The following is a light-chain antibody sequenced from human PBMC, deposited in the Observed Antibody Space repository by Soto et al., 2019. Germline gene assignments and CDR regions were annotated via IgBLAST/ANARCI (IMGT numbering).Light chain of an antibody. Sequence: EIVLTQSPATLSLSPGERATLSCRASQSVSRYLAWYQQKPGQAPRLLIYVASKRATGISARFSGSGSGTDFTLTISSLEPEDFAVYYCQQRSNWPVTFGQGTKVETK. CDR2: VAS. CDR1: QSVSRY. CDR3: QQRSNWPVT. V-gene: IGKV3-11*01. J-gene: IGKJ1*01.